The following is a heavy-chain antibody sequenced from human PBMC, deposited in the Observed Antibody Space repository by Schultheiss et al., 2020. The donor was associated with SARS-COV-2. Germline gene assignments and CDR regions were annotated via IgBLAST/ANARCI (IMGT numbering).Heavy chain of an antibody. CDR1: GGSISSYY. V-gene: IGHV4-59*08. CDR2: INHSGST. Sequence: SETLSLTCTVSGGSISSYYWSWIRQPPGKGLEWIGEINHSGSTNYNPSLKSRVTISVDTSKNQFSLKLSSVTAADTAVYYCARGDYGGNPTYYSFQHWGQGTLVTVSS. J-gene: IGHJ1*01. CDR3: ARGDYGGNPTYYSFQH. D-gene: IGHD4-23*01.